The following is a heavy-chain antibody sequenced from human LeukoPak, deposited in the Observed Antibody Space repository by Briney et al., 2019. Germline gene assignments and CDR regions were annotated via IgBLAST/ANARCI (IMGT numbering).Heavy chain of an antibody. CDR3: ARDYYDSSGYYYVAFDI. CDR2: IYTSGST. V-gene: IGHV4-4*07. D-gene: IGHD3-22*01. CDR1: GGSISSYY. J-gene: IGHJ3*02. Sequence: SETLSLTCTVSGGSISSYYWSWIRQPAGKGLGWIGRIYTSGSTNYNPSLKSRVTMSVDTSKIQFSLKLSSVTAADTAVYYCARDYYDSSGYYYVAFDIWGQGTMVTVSS.